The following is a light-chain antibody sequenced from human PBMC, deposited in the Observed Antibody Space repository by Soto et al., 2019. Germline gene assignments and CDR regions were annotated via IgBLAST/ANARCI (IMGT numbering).Light chain of an antibody. J-gene: IGKJ1*01. CDR3: QQYNGYWT. V-gene: IGKV1-5*01. CDR2: DAS. CDR1: QSVGTW. Sequence: DIQMTQSPSTLSASVGDRVTITCRASQSVGTWLAWYQQKPGKPPTLLIYDASNLESGVPSRFSGSGSAVEFTLTISSLQPEDFATYVCQQYNGYWTFGQGTKVDIK.